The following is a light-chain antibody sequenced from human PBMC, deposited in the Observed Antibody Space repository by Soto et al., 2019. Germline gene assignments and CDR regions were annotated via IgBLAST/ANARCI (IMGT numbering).Light chain of an antibody. CDR3: QQLNSYPLT. V-gene: IGKV1-9*01. Sequence: DIQLTQSPSFLSASVGDRVIITCRASQGISSYLAWYQQKPGKAPKLLIYGASTLQSGVPSRFSGSGSGTEFTLTISSLQSEDFATYYCQQLNSYPLTFGGGTKVEIK. CDR2: GAS. J-gene: IGKJ4*01. CDR1: QGISSY.